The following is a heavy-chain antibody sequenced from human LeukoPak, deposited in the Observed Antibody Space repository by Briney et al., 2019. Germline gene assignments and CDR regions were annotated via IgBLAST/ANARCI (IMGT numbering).Heavy chain of an antibody. V-gene: IGHV3-23*01. D-gene: IGHD3-22*01. CDR2: ISGSGGST. CDR1: GFTFSSYA. Sequence: GGSLRLSCAASGFTFSSYAMSWVRQAPGKGLEWVSAISGSGGSTYYADSVKGRFTISRDNSKTTLYLQMNSLRAEDTAVYYCAKDLRAFYYDSSGRNHSWFDPWGQGTLVTVSS. CDR3: AKDLRAFYYDSSGRNHSWFDP. J-gene: IGHJ5*02.